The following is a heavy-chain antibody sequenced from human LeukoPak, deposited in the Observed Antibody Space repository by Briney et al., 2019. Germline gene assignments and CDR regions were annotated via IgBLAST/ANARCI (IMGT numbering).Heavy chain of an antibody. J-gene: IGHJ6*02. CDR3: VKDRGGSPFYGMDV. CDR1: GFTFSSYA. CDR2: ISGSGGAGT. Sequence: GGSLRLSCAGSGFTFSSYAMSWVRQAPGKGLEWVSTISGSGGAGTYYADSVKGRFTVSRDNSRNTLHLPMNSLRAEDTAVYYCVKDRGGSPFYGMDVWGQGTTVTVSS. V-gene: IGHV3-23*01. D-gene: IGHD1-26*01.